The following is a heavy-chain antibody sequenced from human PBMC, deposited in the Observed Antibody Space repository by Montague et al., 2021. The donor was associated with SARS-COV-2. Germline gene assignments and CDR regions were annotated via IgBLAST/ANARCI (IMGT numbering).Heavy chain of an antibody. CDR2: ISYDGSNK. CDR3: ARSLAATLLVYFDY. J-gene: IGHJ4*02. Sequence: SLRLSCAASGFTFSSYAMHWVRQAPGKGLEWVAVISYDGSNKYYADSVKGRFTISRDNSKNTLYLQMNSLRAEDTAVYYRARSLAATLLVYFDYWGQGTLVTVSS. CDR1: GFTFSSYA. V-gene: IGHV3-30*04. D-gene: IGHD2-15*01.